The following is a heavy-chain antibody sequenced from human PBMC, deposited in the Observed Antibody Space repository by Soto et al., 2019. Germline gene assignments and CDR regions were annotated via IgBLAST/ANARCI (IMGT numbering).Heavy chain of an antibody. J-gene: IGHJ6*02. CDR3: ARDLDTLTHCSSTSCYGTYYYYGMDV. D-gene: IGHD2-2*01. CDR1: GFTFSSYS. V-gene: IGHV3-21*01. Sequence: GGSLRLSCAASGFTFSSYSMNWVRQAPGKGLEWVSSISSSSSYIYYADSVKGRFTISRDNAKNSLYLQMNSLRAEDTAVYYCARDLDTLTHCSSTSCYGTYYYYGMDVWGQGTTVTVSS. CDR2: ISSSSSYI.